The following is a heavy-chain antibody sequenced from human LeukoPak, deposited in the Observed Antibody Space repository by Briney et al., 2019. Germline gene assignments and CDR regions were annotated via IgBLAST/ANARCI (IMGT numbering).Heavy chain of an antibody. D-gene: IGHD3-22*01. V-gene: IGHV3-21*01. Sequence: GGSLRLSCEASGFTFSTYVMSWVRQAPGKGLEWVSSISGSSNYIYYADSLKGRFTISRDNAKNSLYLQMNSLRAEDTAVYYCARVYYDSSGYYYIYYWGQGTQVTVSS. CDR3: ARVYYDSSGYYYIYY. CDR2: ISGSSNYI. CDR1: GFTFSTYV. J-gene: IGHJ4*02.